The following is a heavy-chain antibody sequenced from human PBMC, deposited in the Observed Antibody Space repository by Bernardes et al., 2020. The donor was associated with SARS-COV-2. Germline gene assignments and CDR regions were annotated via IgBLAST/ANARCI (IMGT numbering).Heavy chain of an antibody. V-gene: IGHV3-23*01. CDR1: GFTFSSYG. CDR3: AKDHGVGATGYYYGIDV. CDR2: ISGSGDT. Sequence: GSLRRSCAASGFTFSSYGMSWVRQAPGKGLEWVSVISGSGDTYYADSVKGRFTISRDNSKNTLYLQMNSLRAEDTAIYYCAKDHGVGATGYYYGIDVWGQGTTVTVSS. D-gene: IGHD1-26*01. J-gene: IGHJ6*02.